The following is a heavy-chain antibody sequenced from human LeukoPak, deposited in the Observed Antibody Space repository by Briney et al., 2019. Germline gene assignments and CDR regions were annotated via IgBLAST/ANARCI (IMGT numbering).Heavy chain of an antibody. CDR2: ISYDGSNK. D-gene: IGHD4-17*01. Sequence: GGSLRLSCAASGFTFSSYAMHWVRQAPGKGLEWVAVISYDGSNKYYADSVKGRFTISRDNSKNTLYLLMNSLRAEDTAVYYCATFYGDYLSPTDWGQGTLVTVSS. V-gene: IGHV3-30*04. CDR1: GFTFSSYA. J-gene: IGHJ4*02. CDR3: ATFYGDYLSPTD.